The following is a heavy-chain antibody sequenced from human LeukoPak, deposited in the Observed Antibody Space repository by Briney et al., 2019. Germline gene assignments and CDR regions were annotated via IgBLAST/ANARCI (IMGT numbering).Heavy chain of an antibody. CDR2: INSDGSRI. CDR3: ASSPVITRD. Sequence: GGSLRLSCAASGITFSNYWMHWVRQAPGKGQEWVSRINSDGSRISYADSVKGRFTISRDNAKNTLYLQMNSLRVEDTAVYYCASSPVITRDWGQGTLVTVSS. CDR1: GITFSNYW. D-gene: IGHD3-22*01. V-gene: IGHV3-74*01. J-gene: IGHJ4*02.